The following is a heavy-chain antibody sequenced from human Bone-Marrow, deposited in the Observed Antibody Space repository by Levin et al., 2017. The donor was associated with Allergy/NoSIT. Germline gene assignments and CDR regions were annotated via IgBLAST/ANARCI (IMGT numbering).Heavy chain of an antibody. CDR2: VNNAGSDT. D-gene: IGHD2-2*01. J-gene: IGHJ4*02. CDR3: ARSDCSTNSCYFFDH. V-gene: IGHV3-74*01. CDR1: GFTFSNYW. Sequence: GGSLRLSCAASGFTFSNYWMHWVRQAPGKGLVWVSRVNNAGSDTNYADSVKGRFTISRDNAKNTLSLEMNSLRAEDTAVYYCARSDCSTNSCYFFDHWGQGTLVTVSS.